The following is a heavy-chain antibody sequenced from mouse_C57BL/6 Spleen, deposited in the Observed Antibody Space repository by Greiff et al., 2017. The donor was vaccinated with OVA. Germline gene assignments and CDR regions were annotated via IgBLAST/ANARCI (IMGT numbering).Heavy chain of an antibody. CDR3: ARGDYYGSSYFDY. J-gene: IGHJ2*01. CDR2: IYPGDGDT. CDR1: GYAFSSYW. Sequence: QVQLQQPGAELVKPGASVKLSCKASGYAFSSYWMNWVKQRPGKGLEWIGQIYPGDGDTNYNGKFKGKATLTADKSSSTAYMQLSSLTSEDSAVYFCARGDYYGSSYFDYWGQGTTLTVSS. D-gene: IGHD1-1*01. V-gene: IGHV1-80*01.